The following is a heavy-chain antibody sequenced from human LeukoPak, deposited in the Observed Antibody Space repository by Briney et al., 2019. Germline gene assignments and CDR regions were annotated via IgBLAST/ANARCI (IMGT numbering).Heavy chain of an antibody. J-gene: IGHJ2*01. CDR2: IYHSGST. D-gene: IGHD4-17*01. Sequence: GTLSLTCAVSGGSISSSNWWSWVRPPPGKGLEWIGEIYHSGSTNYNLSLKSRVTISVDKSKNQFSLKLSSVTAADTAVYYCARGTHDYGDYVSLSWYFDLWGRGTLVTVSS. CDR3: ARGTHDYGDYVSLSWYFDL. V-gene: IGHV4-4*02. CDR1: GGSISSSNW.